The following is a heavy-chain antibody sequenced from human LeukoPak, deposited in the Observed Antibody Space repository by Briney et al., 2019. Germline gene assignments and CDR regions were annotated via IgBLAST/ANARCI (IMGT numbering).Heavy chain of an antibody. J-gene: IGHJ5*02. CDR1: GDSISSYTYH. CDR2: VYYAGST. CDR3: ARSGWPMGGFDP. V-gene: IGHV4-39*01. D-gene: IGHD3-10*01. Sequence: SESLSLTCTVSGDSISSYTYHWGWIRPPPGKGLQWIGSVYYAGSTYYNPSLKSRVGISVDTSKDQFYLKLFPVTAADTAMYYCARSGWPMGGFDPWGQGILVTVSS.